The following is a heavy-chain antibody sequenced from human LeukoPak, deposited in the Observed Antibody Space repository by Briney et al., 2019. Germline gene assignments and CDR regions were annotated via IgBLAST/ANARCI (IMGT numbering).Heavy chain of an antibody. D-gene: IGHD3-22*01. CDR3: ESFPYDSVVYYL. CDR2: INHSGST. CDR1: GGSFSGYY. J-gene: IGHJ5*02. Sequence: SETLSLTCAVYGGSFSGYYWSWIRQPPGKGLEWIGEINHSGSTNYNPSLKSRVTISVDTSKNQFSLKLSSVTAADTAVYYCESFPYDSVVYYLWGRGPLFTVS. V-gene: IGHV4-34*01.